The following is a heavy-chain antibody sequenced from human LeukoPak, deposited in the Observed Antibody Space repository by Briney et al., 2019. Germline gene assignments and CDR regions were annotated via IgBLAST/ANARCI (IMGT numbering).Heavy chain of an antibody. V-gene: IGHV3-23*01. CDR2: ISGRGGST. CDR3: AKSRARIAVAGTVYFQH. Sequence: PGGSLRLSCAASGFTFSSYAMSWVRQAPGKGLEWVSAISGRGGSTYYADSVKGRFTISRDNSKNTLYLQMNSLRAEDTAVYYCAKSRARIAVAGTVYFQHWGQGTLVTVSS. D-gene: IGHD6-19*01. CDR1: GFTFSSYA. J-gene: IGHJ1*01.